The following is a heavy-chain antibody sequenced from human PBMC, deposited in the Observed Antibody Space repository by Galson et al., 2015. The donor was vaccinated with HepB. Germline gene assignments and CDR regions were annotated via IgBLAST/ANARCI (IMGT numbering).Heavy chain of an antibody. CDR1: GFTFSSYA. CDR2: ISYDGSNK. J-gene: IGHJ4*02. CDR3: ASMGVGAHYYFDY. V-gene: IGHV3-30-3*01. Sequence: SLRLSCAASGFTFSSYAMHWVRQAPGKGLEWVAVISYDGSNKYYADSVKGRFTISRDNSKNTLYLQMNSLRAEDTAVYYCASMGVGAHYYFDYWGQGTLVTVSS. D-gene: IGHD1-26*01.